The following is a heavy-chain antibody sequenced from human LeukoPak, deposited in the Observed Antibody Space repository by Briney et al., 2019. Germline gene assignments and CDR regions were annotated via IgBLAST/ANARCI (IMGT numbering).Heavy chain of an antibody. V-gene: IGHV1-69*08. CDR2: ITPLLDKA. Sequence: SVKVSCEASGGSFNSYILSWVRQAPGQGLEWMGRITPLLDKADYAQKFQGRITITADSSTSAAYMELSSLRSDDTAVYYCARDRVAISVAGFDSWGQGTLVIVSS. J-gene: IGHJ5*01. CDR3: ARDRVAISVAGFDS. CDR1: GGSFNSYI. D-gene: IGHD6-19*01.